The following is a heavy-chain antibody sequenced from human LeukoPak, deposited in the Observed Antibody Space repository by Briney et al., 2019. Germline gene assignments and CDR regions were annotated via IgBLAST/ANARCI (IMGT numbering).Heavy chain of an antibody. J-gene: IGHJ4*02. Sequence: ASVKVSCKASGYTFTSYGISWVRQAPGQGLEWMGWISAYNGNTNYAQKLQGRVTMTTDTPTSTAYMELRSLRSDDTAVYYCARDEPYYYDSSGYYYFDYWGQGTLVTVSS. CDR3: ARDEPYYYDSSGYYYFDY. D-gene: IGHD3-22*01. CDR2: ISAYNGNT. CDR1: GYTFTSYG. V-gene: IGHV1-18*01.